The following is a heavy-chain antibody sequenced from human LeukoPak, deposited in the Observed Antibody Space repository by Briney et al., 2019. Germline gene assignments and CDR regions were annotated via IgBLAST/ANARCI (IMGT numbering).Heavy chain of an antibody. Sequence: ASVKVSCKASGYTFTGYYMHWVRQAPGQGLELMGWINPNSGGTNYAQKFQGRVTMTRDTSISTAYMELSRLRSDDTAVYYCARSDSPRVVPAAISPTDYWGQGTLVTVSS. CDR3: ARSDSPRVVPAAISPTDY. D-gene: IGHD2-2*01. CDR2: INPNSGGT. CDR1: GYTFTGYY. V-gene: IGHV1-2*02. J-gene: IGHJ4*02.